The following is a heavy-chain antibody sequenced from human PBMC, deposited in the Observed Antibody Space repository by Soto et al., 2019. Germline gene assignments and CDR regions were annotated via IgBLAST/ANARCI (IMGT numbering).Heavy chain of an antibody. V-gene: IGHV4-59*01. CDR3: VCLLIYWSRTSCILFDY. J-gene: IGHJ4*01. CDR2: IYYSGST. D-gene: IGHD2-2*01. Sequence: WIRQDTKKGLEWIGYIYYSGSTNYNPSLKSRVAISVDTSKNQFSLKLNSVTAADTAVYYCVCLLIYWSRTSCILFDY.